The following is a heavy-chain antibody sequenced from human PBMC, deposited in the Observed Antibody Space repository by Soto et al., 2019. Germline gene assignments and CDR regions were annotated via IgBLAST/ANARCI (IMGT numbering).Heavy chain of an antibody. J-gene: IGHJ5*02. CDR2: INPNSGGT. CDR3: AGDLAYCSSTSCLVNWFDP. D-gene: IGHD2-2*01. Sequence: SGKACCYSSGYTLTCSYMHFVRQAPGQGLEWMGWINPNSGGTNYAQKFQGRVTMTRDTSISTAYMELSRLRSDDTAVYYCAGDLAYCSSTSCLVNWFDPWGQGTLVLVSS. V-gene: IGHV1-2*02. CDR1: GYTLTCSY.